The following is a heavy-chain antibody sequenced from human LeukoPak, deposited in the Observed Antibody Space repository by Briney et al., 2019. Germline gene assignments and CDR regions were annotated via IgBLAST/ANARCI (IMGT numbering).Heavy chain of an antibody. V-gene: IGHV4-30-2*01. J-gene: IGHJ4*02. CDR2: SYQSGST. CDR1: GGSMSSGGYY. Sequence: PSETLSLTCTVSGGSMSSGGYYWSCIRQPPGKGLEWIGYSYQSGSTYYNPSLQSRVIISLDRSKNQFSLKLSSVTAADTAVYYCARRTPAAGYFDYWGQGTLVTVSS. CDR3: ARRTPAAGYFDY.